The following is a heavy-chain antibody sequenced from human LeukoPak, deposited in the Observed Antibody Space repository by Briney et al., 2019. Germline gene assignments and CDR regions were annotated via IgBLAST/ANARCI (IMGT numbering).Heavy chain of an antibody. CDR1: GYSFTSYW. J-gene: IGHJ4*02. CDR3: ARLPGIVATIERYFDY. V-gene: IGHV5-51*01. CDR2: IYPGDSDT. D-gene: IGHD5-12*01. Sequence: GESLKISCKGAGYSFTSYWIGWVRQMPGKGLEWMGIIYPGDSDTRYSPSFQGQGTISADKSISTAYLQWSSLKASDTAMYYCARLPGIVATIERYFDYWGQGTLVTVSS.